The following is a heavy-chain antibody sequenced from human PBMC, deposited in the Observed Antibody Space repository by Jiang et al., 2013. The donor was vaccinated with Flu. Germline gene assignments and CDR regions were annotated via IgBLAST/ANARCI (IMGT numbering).Heavy chain of an antibody. CDR1: GYSFTSYW. CDR2: IDPSDSYT. Sequence: GAEVKKPGESLRISCKGSGYSFTSYWISWVRQMPGKGLEWMGRIDPSDSYTNYSPSLQGHVTISADKSISTAYLQWSSLKASDTAMYYCARQKGDCSGGSCYSGIAVAGTQPWDDYWGQGTLVTVSS. CDR3: ARQKGDCSGGSCYSGIAVAGTQPWDDY. V-gene: IGHV5-10-1*01. D-gene: IGHD2-15*01. J-gene: IGHJ4*02.